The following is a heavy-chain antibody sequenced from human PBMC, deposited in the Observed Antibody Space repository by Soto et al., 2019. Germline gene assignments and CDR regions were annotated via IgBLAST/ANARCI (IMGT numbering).Heavy chain of an antibody. CDR3: ARDYDYGGRLAFDI. CDR1: GGTFSSYT. Sequence: QVQLVQSGAEVKKPGSSVKVSCKASGGTFSSYTISWVRQAPGQGLEWMGRIIPILGIANYAQKFQGRVTITADKSTSTAYMELSSLRSEDTAVYYCARDYDYGGRLAFDIWGQGTMVTVSS. D-gene: IGHD4-17*01. CDR2: IIPILGIA. J-gene: IGHJ3*02. V-gene: IGHV1-69*08.